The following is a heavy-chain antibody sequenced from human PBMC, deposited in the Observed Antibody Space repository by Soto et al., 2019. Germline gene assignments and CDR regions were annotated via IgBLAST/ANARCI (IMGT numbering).Heavy chain of an antibody. V-gene: IGHV3-30-3*01. CDR3: ASDGVSSTEYAWNYETYFDY. J-gene: IGHJ4*02. CDR2: ISYDGNNK. CDR1: GFTYSTYT. Sequence: QVQLVESGGGVVQPGRSLRLSCAASGFTYSTYTMHWVRQAPGKGLEWVAVISYDGNNKFYADSVKGRFTISRDSTKQTVNLKKNRLRPDDTAMYYCASDGVSSTEYAWNYETYFDYWGQGALVTVSS. D-gene: IGHD1-7*01.